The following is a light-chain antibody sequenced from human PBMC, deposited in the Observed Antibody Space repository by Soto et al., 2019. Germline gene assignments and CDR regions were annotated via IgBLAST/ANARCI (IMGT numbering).Light chain of an antibody. Sequence: DIQLTQSPSSLSASVGDKVTITYGASQSIRSYLNWVQQKPGKAPKLLIYDASSLQTGVPSRFSGSGSGTDFSLTISSLQPEDFATYYCQLSYSTPPWTFGQGTKVDIK. CDR1: QSIRSY. CDR2: DAS. CDR3: QLSYSTPPWT. J-gene: IGKJ1*01. V-gene: IGKV1-39*01.